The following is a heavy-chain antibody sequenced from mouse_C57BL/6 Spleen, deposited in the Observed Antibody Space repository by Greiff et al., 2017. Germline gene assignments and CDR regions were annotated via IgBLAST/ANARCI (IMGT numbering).Heavy chain of an antibody. J-gene: IGHJ2*01. CDR3: ASYYGNYEDDYFDY. V-gene: IGHV1-74*01. CDR2: IHPSDSDT. Sequence: QVQLQQPGAELVKPGASVKVSCKASGYTFTSYWMHWVKQRPGQGLEWIGRIHPSDSDTNYNQKFKGKATLTVDKSSSTAYMQLSSLTSADSAVYDGASYYGNYEDDYFDYWGQGTTLTVSS. CDR1: GYTFTSYW. D-gene: IGHD2-10*01.